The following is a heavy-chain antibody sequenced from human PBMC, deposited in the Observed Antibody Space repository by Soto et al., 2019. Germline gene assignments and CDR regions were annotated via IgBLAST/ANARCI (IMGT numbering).Heavy chain of an antibody. CDR3: AHKGGRGAAMDV. CDR2: IYWDDDK. J-gene: IGHJ6*02. D-gene: IGHD2-15*01. Sequence: QITLKESGPTLVKPTQTLTLTCTFSGFSVSTRGVGVAWIRQPPGKALEWLALIYWDDDKRYSPFLRSRVTITKDTSKNQVVLTMTNMDPVDTGTYHCAHKGGRGAAMDVWGQGTTVTVSS. CDR1: GFSVSTRGVG. V-gene: IGHV2-5*02.